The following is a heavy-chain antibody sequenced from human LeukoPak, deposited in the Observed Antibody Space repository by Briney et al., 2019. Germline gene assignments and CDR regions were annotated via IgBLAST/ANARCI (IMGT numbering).Heavy chain of an antibody. J-gene: IGHJ3*02. V-gene: IGHV3-66*02. CDR3: ARDANFGGIDAFDI. CDR1: GFTVSSNY. Sequence: GGSLRLSCAASGFTVSSNYMSWVRQAPGKGLEWVSVIYSGGSTYYADSVKGRFTISRDSSKNTLYLQMNSLRAEDTAVYYCARDANFGGIDAFDIWGQGTMVTVSS. D-gene: IGHD3-10*01. CDR2: IYSGGST.